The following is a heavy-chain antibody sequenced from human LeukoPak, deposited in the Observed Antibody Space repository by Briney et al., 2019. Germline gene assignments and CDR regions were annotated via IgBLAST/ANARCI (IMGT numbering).Heavy chain of an antibody. V-gene: IGHV4-59*01. J-gene: IGHJ4*02. CDR1: GGSISSYY. Sequence: SETLSLTCTVSGGSISSYYWSWIRQPPGKGLEWIGYIDYTGSTNCNPSLKSRVTISVNTSKNQFSLKLGSVTAADTAVYYCARGFGLGTLIDYWGQGTLVTVSS. CDR2: IDYTGST. CDR3: ARGFGLGTLIDY. D-gene: IGHD3/OR15-3a*01.